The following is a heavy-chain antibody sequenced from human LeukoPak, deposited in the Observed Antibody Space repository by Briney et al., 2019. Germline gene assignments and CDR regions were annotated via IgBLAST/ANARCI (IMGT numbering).Heavy chain of an antibody. V-gene: IGHV1-18*01. CDR1: GYNFINYG. D-gene: IGHD5/OR15-5a*01. CDR3: ARDVTVSVFDY. CDR2: ISATSGAT. Sequence: ASVKVSCRASGYNFINYGISWVRQAPGQGLEWMGWISATSGATDYAQKFQGRVTLTTDTSTSTAYMELRSLRSDDTAVYYCARDVTVSVFDYWGQGTLVTVSS. J-gene: IGHJ4*02.